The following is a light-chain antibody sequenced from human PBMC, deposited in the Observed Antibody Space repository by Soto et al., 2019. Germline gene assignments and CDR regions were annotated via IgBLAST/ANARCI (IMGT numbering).Light chain of an antibody. CDR2: AAS. V-gene: IGKV1-39*01. Sequence: DIQMTQSPSSLSASVGDRVTITCRASQSISSYLNWYQQKPGKAPKLLIYAASSLQSGVPSRFSGSGSGTDFTLTISSLQPEDFAVYYCQQSYSSWLTFGGGTKVEI. CDR3: QQSYSSWLT. J-gene: IGKJ4*01. CDR1: QSISSY.